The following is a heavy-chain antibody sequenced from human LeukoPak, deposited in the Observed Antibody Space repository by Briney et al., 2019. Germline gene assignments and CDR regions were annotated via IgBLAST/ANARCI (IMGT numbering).Heavy chain of an antibody. CDR1: GYTFTGYY. CDR3: GTLLSNGPFDY. J-gene: IGHJ4*02. V-gene: IGHV1-2*04. CDR2: IYPNSGAT. Sequence: ASVNVSCKASGYTFTGYYMHWVRQAPGQGLEWMGWIYPNSGATKYAQKFQGWVTMTRDTSISTAYMELSGLRSDGTAVYYCGTLLSNGPFDYWGQGSLVTVSS.